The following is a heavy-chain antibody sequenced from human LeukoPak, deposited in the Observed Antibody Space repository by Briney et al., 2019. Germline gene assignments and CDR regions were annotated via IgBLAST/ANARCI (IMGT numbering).Heavy chain of an antibody. CDR2: INPNSGIT. CDR3: ASAIYRSSSWPEYFRR. V-gene: IGHV1-2*02. CDR1: GYTFTGYY. Sequence: EASVKVSCKASGYTFTGYYINWVRQAPGQGLEWMGWINPNSGITNYAQKFQGRVTMTTDTSISTAYMELSSLRSDDTAVYVCASAIYRSSSWPEYFRRWGQGVMVTVAS. J-gene: IGHJ1*01. D-gene: IGHD6-13*01.